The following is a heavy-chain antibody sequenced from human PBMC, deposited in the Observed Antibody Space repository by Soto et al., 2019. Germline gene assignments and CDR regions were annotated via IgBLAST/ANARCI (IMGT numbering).Heavy chain of an antibody. Sequence: SETLSLTCTVSGGSLSNGGCYWSWLRQHPGKGLEWIGYSYYRGSTNYNPTLKSRVTISVDTTKNQFSLKLSSVTAADTAVYYCASVRFVGKAARPDTGYWFDPWGQGTLVTVSS. J-gene: IGHJ5*02. V-gene: IGHV4-31*02. CDR1: GGSLSNGGCY. D-gene: IGHD6-6*01. CDR2: SYYRGST. CDR3: ASVRFVGKAARPDTGYWFDP.